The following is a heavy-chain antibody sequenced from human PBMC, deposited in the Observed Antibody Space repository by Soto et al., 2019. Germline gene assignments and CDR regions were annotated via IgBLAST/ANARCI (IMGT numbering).Heavy chain of an antibody. Sequence: EGRLLESGGGLVQPGGSLEVSCRASGFDFANFAMSWVRQAPGKRPEWVSSVGGGGSDTEYADTVRGRFTIFRDDSKNTLYLHMNGLRAEDTAIYFCAKDFIPRNSIYDPFDIWGQGTTVSVSS. J-gene: IGHJ3*02. CDR2: VGGGGSDT. D-gene: IGHD3-3*02. CDR3: AKDFIPRNSIYDPFDI. CDR1: GFDFANFA. V-gene: IGHV3-23*01.